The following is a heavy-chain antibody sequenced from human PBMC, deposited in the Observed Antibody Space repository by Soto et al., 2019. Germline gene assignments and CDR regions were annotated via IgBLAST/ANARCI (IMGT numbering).Heavy chain of an antibody. D-gene: IGHD2-2*01. V-gene: IGHV1-18*01. Sequence: AAVKVSCKASRYTFTNFGVTWVRRAPGQGLEWMGWISAYTDTPNYAQKFQGRFTMTIDTSTSTAYMDLRSLTSDDTAVYYCARVIPGVEAWLDPWGQGTLVTVSS. CDR3: ARVIPGVEAWLDP. CDR2: ISAYTDTP. CDR1: RYTFTNFG. J-gene: IGHJ5*02.